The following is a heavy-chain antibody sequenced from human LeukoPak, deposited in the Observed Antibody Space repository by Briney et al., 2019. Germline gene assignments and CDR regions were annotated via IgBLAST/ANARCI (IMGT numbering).Heavy chain of an antibody. V-gene: IGHV3-53*01. J-gene: IGHJ3*02. CDR1: GFTFSSYG. D-gene: IGHD3-10*02. CDR3: ARVVGYYYVAFDI. CDR2: INSGGST. Sequence: GGSLRLSCAASGFTFSSYGMSWVRQAPGKGLEWVSVINSGGSTNYADSVKGRFIISRDNSKNTLYLQMNSLRAEDTAVYYCARVVGYYYVAFDIWGQGTKVTVSS.